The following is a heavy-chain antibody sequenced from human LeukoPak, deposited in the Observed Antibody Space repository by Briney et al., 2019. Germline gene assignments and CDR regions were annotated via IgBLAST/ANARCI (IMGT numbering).Heavy chain of an antibody. CDR3: VRVSGVSPYYFDY. Sequence: GGSMRLSCAASGFTFSSFAMHWVRQAPGKGLQYVSAISSNGGSTSYANSVKGRFTISRDNSKNTLYLQMDSLRPDDMAVYHCVRVSGVSPYYFDYWGQGTLDTVSS. CDR2: ISSNGGST. D-gene: IGHD2-15*01. CDR1: GFTFSSFA. J-gene: IGHJ4*02. V-gene: IGHV3-64*01.